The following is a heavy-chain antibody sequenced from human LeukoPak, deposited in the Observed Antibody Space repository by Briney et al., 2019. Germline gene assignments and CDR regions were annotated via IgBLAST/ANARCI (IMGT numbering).Heavy chain of an antibody. D-gene: IGHD3-10*01. CDR2: IYPGDSDT. CDR1: GYSFTSYW. CDR3: ARSEQSCYYGSGSRYYYYYYYMDV. Sequence: GESLKISCKGSGYSFTSYWIGWVRQMPGKGLEWMGIIYPGDSDTRYSPSFQGQVTISADKSISTAYLQWSSLKASDTAMYYCARSEQSCYYGSGSRYYYYYYYMDVWGKGTTVTDSS. J-gene: IGHJ6*03. V-gene: IGHV5-51*01.